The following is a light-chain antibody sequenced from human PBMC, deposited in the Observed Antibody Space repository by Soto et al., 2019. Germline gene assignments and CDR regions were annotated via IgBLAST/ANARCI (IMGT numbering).Light chain of an antibody. CDR3: QQYDNLPIT. J-gene: IGKJ5*01. V-gene: IGKV1-33*01. Sequence: DIQTNQSPSSMSASVGDRVTITCQASQDITNFLNWYQQKPGKAPKLLISDASNLETGVPSRFSGSGSGTDFTLTIGSLKTEDFATYYCQQYDNLPITFGQGTRLEIK. CDR1: QDITNF. CDR2: DAS.